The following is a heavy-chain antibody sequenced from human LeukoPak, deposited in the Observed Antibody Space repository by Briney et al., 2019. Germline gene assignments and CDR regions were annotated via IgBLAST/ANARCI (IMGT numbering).Heavy chain of an antibody. CDR2: INPNSGVT. CDR3: ARGPSSDYNYWFDP. V-gene: IGHV1-2*04. Sequence: PRASVKVSCMASGYTFAGYYMHWGRQAPGQGLEWMGWINPNSGVTHYAQTLQSCVTMTTDTSTSTACMELSRLRSDDAAVYYCARGPSSDYNYWFDPWGQGTLVSVSS. D-gene: IGHD4-11*01. CDR1: GYTFAGYY. J-gene: IGHJ5*02.